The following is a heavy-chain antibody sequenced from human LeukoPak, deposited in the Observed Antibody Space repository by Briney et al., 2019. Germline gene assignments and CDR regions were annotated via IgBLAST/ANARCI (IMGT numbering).Heavy chain of an antibody. Sequence: SETLSLTCTVSGGSIRSYYWSWIRQPPGKGLEWIGEINHSGSTNYNPSLKSRVTISVDTSKNQFSLKLSSVTAADTAVYYCARRGRWLVFSYWGQGTLVTVSS. V-gene: IGHV4-34*01. CDR3: ARRGRWLVFSY. CDR1: GGSIRSYY. D-gene: IGHD6-19*01. CDR2: INHSGST. J-gene: IGHJ4*02.